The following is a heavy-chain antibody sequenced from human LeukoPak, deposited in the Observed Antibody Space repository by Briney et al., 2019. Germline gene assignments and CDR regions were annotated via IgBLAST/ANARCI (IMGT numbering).Heavy chain of an antibody. CDR1: GGTFSSYA. Sequence: GASVKVSCKASGGTFSSYAISWVRQAPGQGLEWVGRIIPILGIANYAQKFQGRVTITADKSTSTAYMELSSLRSEDTAVYYCARNRIAVAVVYDAFDIWGQGTMVTVSS. CDR2: IIPILGIA. CDR3: ARNRIAVAVVYDAFDI. J-gene: IGHJ3*02. V-gene: IGHV1-69*04. D-gene: IGHD6-19*01.